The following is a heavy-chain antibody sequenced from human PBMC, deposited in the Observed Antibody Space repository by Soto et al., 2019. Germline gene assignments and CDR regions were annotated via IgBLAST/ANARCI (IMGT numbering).Heavy chain of an antibody. CDR3: ASPMTTVTTSLYYYYYYMDV. V-gene: IGHV3-21*01. CDR1: GFTFSSYS. CDR2: ISSSSSYI. D-gene: IGHD4-17*01. J-gene: IGHJ6*03. Sequence: GGSLRLSCAASGFTFSSYSMNWVRQAPGKGLEWVSSISSSSSYIYYADSVKGRFTISRDNAKNSLYLQMNSLRAEDTAVYYCASPMTTVTTSLYYYYYYMDVWGKGTTVTVSS.